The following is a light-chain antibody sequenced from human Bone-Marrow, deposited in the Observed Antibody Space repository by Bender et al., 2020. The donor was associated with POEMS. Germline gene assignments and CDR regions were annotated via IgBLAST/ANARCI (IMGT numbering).Light chain of an antibody. CDR1: SSDVGGYNL. J-gene: IGLJ1*01. CDR3: SSYAGSNNLYV. CDR2: EVN. Sequence: QSALTQPASVSGSPGQSINISCIGTSSDVGGYNLVSWYQQHSGKAPELIIYEVNKRPSGVPDRFSGSKSGNTASLTVSGLQAEDEADYYCSSYAGSNNLYVFGTGTKVTVL. V-gene: IGLV2-8*01.